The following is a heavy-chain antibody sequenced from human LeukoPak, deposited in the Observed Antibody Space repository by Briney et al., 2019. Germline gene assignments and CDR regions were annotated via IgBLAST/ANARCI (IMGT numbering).Heavy chain of an antibody. CDR2: ISSSSSYI. V-gene: IGHV3-21*01. D-gene: IGHD3-9*01. Sequence: GGSLRLSCAASGFTFSSYSMNRVRQAPGKGLEWVSSISSSSSYIYYADSVKGRFTISRDNAKNSLYLQMNSLRAEDTAVYYCARDQTIYDILTVHYYYGIDVWGQGTTVTVSS. CDR1: GFTFSSYS. J-gene: IGHJ6*02. CDR3: ARDQTIYDILTVHYYYGIDV.